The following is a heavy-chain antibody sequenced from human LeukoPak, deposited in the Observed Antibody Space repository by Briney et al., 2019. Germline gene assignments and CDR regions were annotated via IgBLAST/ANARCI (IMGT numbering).Heavy chain of an antibody. V-gene: IGHV4-39*07. CDR2: INHSGST. CDR3: ARDLYCSSTSCPRGAFDI. J-gene: IGHJ3*02. D-gene: IGHD2-2*01. Sequence: SETLSLTCTVSGGSISSSSYYWGWIRQPPGKGLEWIGEINHSGSTNYNPSLKSRVTMSVDTSKNQFSLKLSSVTAADTAVYYCARDLYCSSTSCPRGAFDIWGQGTMVTVSS. CDR1: GGSISSSSYY.